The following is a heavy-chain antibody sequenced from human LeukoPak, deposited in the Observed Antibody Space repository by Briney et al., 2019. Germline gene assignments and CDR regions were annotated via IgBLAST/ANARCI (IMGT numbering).Heavy chain of an antibody. CDR1: GGSISSYY. CDR3: ARGPDTAMVWGDPDPFDY. V-gene: IGHV4-59*12. D-gene: IGHD5-18*01. J-gene: IGHJ4*02. CDR2: IYYSGST. Sequence: SETLSLTCTVSGGSISSYYWSWIRQPPGKGLEWIGYIYYSGSTYYNPSLKSRVTISVDTSKNQFSLKLSSVTAADTAVYYCARGPDTAMVWGDPDPFDYWGQGALVTVSS.